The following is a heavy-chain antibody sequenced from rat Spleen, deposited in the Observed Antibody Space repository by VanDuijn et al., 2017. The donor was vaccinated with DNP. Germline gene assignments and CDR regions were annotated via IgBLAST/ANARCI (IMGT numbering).Heavy chain of an antibody. CDR1: GFSFRNYY. CDR2: ISHSDGIT. J-gene: IGHJ1*01. D-gene: IGHD1-2*01. CDR3: ARGSSSIYWYFDF. Sequence: EVQLVESGGGLVQPGRSLKLSCAASGFSFRNYYMAWVRQTPKKGLEWVAIISHSDGITYYPDSVKGRFTISRDDAKSGLYLQMNSLKSEDTATYYCARGSSSIYWYFDFWGPGTMVTVSS. V-gene: IGHV5-25*01.